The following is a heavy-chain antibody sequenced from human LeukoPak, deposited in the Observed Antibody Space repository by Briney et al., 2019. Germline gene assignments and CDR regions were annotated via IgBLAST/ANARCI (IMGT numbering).Heavy chain of an antibody. CDR1: GFTFSSYD. CDR2: IGTAGDT. D-gene: IGHD3-16*01. Sequence: GGSLRLSCAASGFTFSSYDMHWVRQGTGKGLEWVSAIGTAGDTYYPGSVKGRFTTSRENAKNSLYLQMNSLRVGDTAVYYCARGRGWGNFDIWGEGTMVTVSS. V-gene: IGHV3-13*04. CDR3: ARGRGWGNFDI. J-gene: IGHJ3*02.